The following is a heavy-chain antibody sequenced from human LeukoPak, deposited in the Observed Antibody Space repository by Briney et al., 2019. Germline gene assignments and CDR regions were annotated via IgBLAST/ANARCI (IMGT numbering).Heavy chain of an antibody. CDR1: GYTFTGYY. V-gene: IGHV1-2*02. Sequence: ASVKVSCKASGYTFTGYYIFWVRQVPGQGLEWMGWINPNNGGTHFAQKFLGRVTMTRDTSTGTAYMELIRLKSDDTAIYYCAREGIQLWSYDAFDIWGQGTMVTVSS. CDR3: AREGIQLWSYDAFDI. CDR2: INPNNGGT. D-gene: IGHD5-18*01. J-gene: IGHJ3*02.